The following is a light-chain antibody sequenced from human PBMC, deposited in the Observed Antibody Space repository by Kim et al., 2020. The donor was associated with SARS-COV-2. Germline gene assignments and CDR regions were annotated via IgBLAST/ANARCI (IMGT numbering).Light chain of an antibody. Sequence: ASVGDRVTITCRASQGISNHLAWYQEKPGKAPKLLIYAASALQSGVPSRLIGSGSGTDFTLTISSLQPEDVATYYCQKSNSALGTFGQGTKVDIK. V-gene: IGKV1-27*01. J-gene: IGKJ1*01. CDR1: QGISNH. CDR2: AAS. CDR3: QKSNSALGT.